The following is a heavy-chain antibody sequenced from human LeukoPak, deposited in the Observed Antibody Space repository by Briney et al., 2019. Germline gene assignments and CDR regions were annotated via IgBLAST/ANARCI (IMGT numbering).Heavy chain of an antibody. CDR1: GYTLTELS. D-gene: IGHD1-26*01. CDR3: ATSRHSGSFRRHFLAFDI. V-gene: IGHV1-24*01. CDR2: FDPEDGET. J-gene: IGHJ3*02. Sequence: ASVKVSCKVSGYTLTELSMHWVRQAPGKGLEWMGGFDPEDGETIYAQKFQGRVTMTEDTSTDTAYMELSSLRSEDTAVYYCATSRHSGSFRRHFLAFDIWGQGTMVTVSS.